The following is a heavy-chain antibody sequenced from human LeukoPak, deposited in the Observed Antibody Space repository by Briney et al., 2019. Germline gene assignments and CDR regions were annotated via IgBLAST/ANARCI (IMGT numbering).Heavy chain of an antibody. J-gene: IGHJ2*01. CDR2: IVVGSGST. D-gene: IGHD4-11*01. CDR1: GFTFTSSA. Sequence: SVKVSCKASGFTFTSSAVQWVRQARGQRLEWIGWIVVGSGSTKYAQKLQERVAITRDMSTSTAYMELSSPRSEDTAVYYCAADLTVRGYWYLDLWGRGTLVTVSS. CDR3: AADLTVRGYWYLDL. V-gene: IGHV1-58*01.